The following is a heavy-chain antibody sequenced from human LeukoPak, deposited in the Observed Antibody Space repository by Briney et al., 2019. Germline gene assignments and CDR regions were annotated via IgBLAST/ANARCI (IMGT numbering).Heavy chain of an antibody. V-gene: IGHV3-30*18. CDR1: GFTFSSYG. CDR3: AKAMISRHYFDY. CDR2: ILYDGSNK. D-gene: IGHD3-22*01. Sequence: GGSLRLSCAASGFTFSSYGMHWVRQAPGKGLEWVAVILYDGSNKYYADSVKGRFTISRDNSKNTLYLQMNSLRAEDTAVYYCAKAMISRHYFDYWGQGTLVTVSS. J-gene: IGHJ4*02.